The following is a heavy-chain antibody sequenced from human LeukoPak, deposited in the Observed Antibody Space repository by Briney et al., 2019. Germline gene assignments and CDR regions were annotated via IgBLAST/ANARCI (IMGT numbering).Heavy chain of an antibody. D-gene: IGHD6-19*01. Sequence: SETLSLTCTASGGSISSYYWSWIRQPPGKGLEWIGYIYYSGSTNYNPSLKSRVTISVDTSKNQFSLKLSSVTAADTAVYYCARDHFGAVAGFAYWGQGTLVTVSS. J-gene: IGHJ4*02. V-gene: IGHV4-59*01. CDR2: IYYSGST. CDR1: GGSISSYY. CDR3: ARDHFGAVAGFAY.